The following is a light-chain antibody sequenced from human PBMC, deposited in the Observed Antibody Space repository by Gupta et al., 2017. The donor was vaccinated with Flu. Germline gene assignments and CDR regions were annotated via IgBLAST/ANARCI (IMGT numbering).Light chain of an antibody. CDR3: LQSHGSPIT. Sequence: DIVMTQTPLSLPVSPGQPASISCKSSQGLLSRGVSTYLYWFLQKPGNTPKLLIHETSRRFSGVPDKFSGSGSGTAFTLTISRLEAEDFGLYYCLQSHGSPITFGQGTRLEMK. J-gene: IGKJ5*01. CDR2: ETS. V-gene: IGKV2-29*02. CDR1: QGLLSRGVSTY.